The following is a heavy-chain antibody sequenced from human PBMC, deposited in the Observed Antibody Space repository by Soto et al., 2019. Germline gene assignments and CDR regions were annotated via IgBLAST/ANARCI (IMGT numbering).Heavy chain of an antibody. CDR3: AREPTYYDLLTGLFYYYYGMDV. Sequence: QVQLVQSGAEVKKPGASVKVSCKASGYTFTSYAMHWVRQAPGQRLEWMGWINAGNGNTKYSQKFQGRVTITRDTSASTADMELSSLRSEDTAVYYCAREPTYYDLLTGLFYYYYGMDVWGQGTTVTVSS. CDR1: GYTFTSYA. CDR2: INAGNGNT. J-gene: IGHJ6*02. D-gene: IGHD3-9*01. V-gene: IGHV1-3*01.